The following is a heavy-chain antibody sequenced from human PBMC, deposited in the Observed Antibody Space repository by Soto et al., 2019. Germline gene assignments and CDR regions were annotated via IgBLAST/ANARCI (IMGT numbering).Heavy chain of an antibody. J-gene: IGHJ6*02. Sequence: QVQLQESGPGLVKPSQTLSLTCTVSGGSISSGGYYWSWIRQHPGKGLEWIGYIYYSGSTYYNPCLKSRVTISVDTSKNQFSLKLSSVTAAVTAVYYCARSPSSTVTTVSYYYYYGMDVWGQGTTVTVSS. D-gene: IGHD4-4*01. CDR2: IYYSGST. CDR3: ARSPSSTVTTVSYYYYYGMDV. V-gene: IGHV4-31*03. CDR1: GGSISSGGYY.